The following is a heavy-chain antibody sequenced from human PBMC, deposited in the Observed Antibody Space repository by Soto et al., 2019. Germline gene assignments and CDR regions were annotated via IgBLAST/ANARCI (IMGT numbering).Heavy chain of an antibody. CDR3: ARGIEYGFRSCYYASGYYYGMDV. CDR2: ISSYNGNT. Sequence: QGQLVQSGAEVKKLGASVKVSCRASGYTFTSYGISWVRQAPGRGLEWMGWISSYNGNTNYAQKLQGRVTMTTDTSSRTVYMELRILRSDDTAVYYCARGIEYGFRSCYYASGYYYGMDVWGQGTTVTVSS. J-gene: IGHJ6*02. D-gene: IGHD3-3*01. V-gene: IGHV1-18*01. CDR1: GYTFTSYG.